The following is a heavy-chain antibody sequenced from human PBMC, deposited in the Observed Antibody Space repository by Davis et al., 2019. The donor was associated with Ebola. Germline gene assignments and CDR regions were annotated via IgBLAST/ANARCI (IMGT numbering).Heavy chain of an antibody. CDR3: TTQWLVLFARDY. CDR2: IRSKANSYAT. CDR1: GFTFSGSA. J-gene: IGHJ4*02. D-gene: IGHD6-19*01. Sequence: GESLKISCAASGFTFSGSAMHWVRQASGKGLEWVGRIRSKANSYATAYAASVKGRFTISRDDSKNMAYLQMNSLKTEDTAVYYCTTQWLVLFARDYWGQVTLVTVSS. V-gene: IGHV3-73*01.